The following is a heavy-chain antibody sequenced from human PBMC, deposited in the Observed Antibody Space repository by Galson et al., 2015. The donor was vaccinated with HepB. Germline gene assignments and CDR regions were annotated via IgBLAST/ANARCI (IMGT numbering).Heavy chain of an antibody. Sequence: SVKVSCKASGYTFTGYYMHWVRQAPGQGLEWMGWINPNSGGTNYAQKFQGRVTMTRDTSISTAYMELSRLRSDDTAVYYCARLLGACSSTSCTRGAFGPWGQGTLVTVSS. J-gene: IGHJ5*02. CDR2: INPNSGGT. CDR3: ARLLGACSSTSCTRGAFGP. CDR1: GYTFTGYY. V-gene: IGHV1-2*02. D-gene: IGHD2-2*01.